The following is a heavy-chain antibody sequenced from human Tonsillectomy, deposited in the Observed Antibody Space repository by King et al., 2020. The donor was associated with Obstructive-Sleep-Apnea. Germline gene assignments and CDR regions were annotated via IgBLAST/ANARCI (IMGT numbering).Heavy chain of an antibody. CDR2: IKSKTDGGTT. V-gene: IGHV3-15*01. Sequence: VQLVESGGGLVKPGGSLRLSCAASGFTFSNAWMSWVRQAPGKGLEWVGRIKSKTDGGTTDYAAPVKGRFTISRDDSKNTLYLQMNSLKTEDTAVYYCTTADSSGWPYPDYWGQGTLVTVSS. CDR1: GFTFSNAW. D-gene: IGHD6-19*01. J-gene: IGHJ4*02. CDR3: TTADSSGWPYPDY.